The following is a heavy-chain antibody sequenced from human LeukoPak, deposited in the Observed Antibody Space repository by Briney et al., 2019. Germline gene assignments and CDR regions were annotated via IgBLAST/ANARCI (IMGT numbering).Heavy chain of an antibody. CDR3: AKDMGYCSSTSCNDAFDI. Sequence: PGGSLRLSCAASGFTFDDYAMHWVRQAPGKGLEWVSGISWNSGSIGYADSVKGRFTISRDNAKNSLYLQMNSLRAEDTALYYRAKDMGYCSSTSCNDAFDIWGQGTMVTVSS. D-gene: IGHD2-2*01. CDR1: GFTFDDYA. J-gene: IGHJ3*02. CDR2: ISWNSGSI. V-gene: IGHV3-9*01.